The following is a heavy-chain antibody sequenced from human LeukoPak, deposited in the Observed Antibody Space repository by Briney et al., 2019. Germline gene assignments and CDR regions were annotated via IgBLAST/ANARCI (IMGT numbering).Heavy chain of an antibody. Sequence: SETLSLTGTVSGVSISSYYWSWIRQPPGKGLEWIGNIYYSGSTNYNPSLKSRVTISVDTSKNQFSLKLSSVTAADTAVYYCARGGYYGSGNDFRFDPWGQGTLVTVSS. J-gene: IGHJ5*02. V-gene: IGHV4-59*01. CDR3: ARGGYYGSGNDFRFDP. CDR1: GVSISSYY. D-gene: IGHD3-10*01. CDR2: IYYSGST.